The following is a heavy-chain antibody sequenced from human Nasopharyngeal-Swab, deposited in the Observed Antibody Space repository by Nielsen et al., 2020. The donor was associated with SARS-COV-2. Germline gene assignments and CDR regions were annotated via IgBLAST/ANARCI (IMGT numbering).Heavy chain of an antibody. CDR3: ARGFGSSSCAYFQH. V-gene: IGHV3-48*03. D-gene: IGHD6-6*01. CDR2: ISSSGSTI. CDR1: GFTFSSYE. Sequence: GESLKISCAASGFTFSSYEMNWVRQAPGKGLEWVSYISSSGSTIYYADSVKGRFTISRDNAKNSLYLQVNSLRAEDTAVYYCARGFGSSSCAYFQHWGQGTLVTVSS. J-gene: IGHJ1*01.